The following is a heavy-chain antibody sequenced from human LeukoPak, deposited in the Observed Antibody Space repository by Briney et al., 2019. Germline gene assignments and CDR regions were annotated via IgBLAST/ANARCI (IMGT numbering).Heavy chain of an antibody. CDR3: VTNERQEIRNRVGATTNDDYYYYYMDV. CDR2: IWYDGSNK. Sequence: GRSLRLSCAASGFTFSSYGMHWVRQAPGKGLEWVAVIWYDGSNKYYADSVKGRFTISRDNSKNPLYLQMNSLRAEDTAVYYCVTNERQEIRNRVGATTNDDYYYYYMDVWGKGTTVTVSS. V-gene: IGHV3-33*01. D-gene: IGHD1-26*01. CDR1: GFTFSSYG. J-gene: IGHJ6*03.